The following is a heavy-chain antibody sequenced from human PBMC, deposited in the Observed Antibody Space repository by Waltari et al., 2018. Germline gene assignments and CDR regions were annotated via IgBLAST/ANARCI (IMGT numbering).Heavy chain of an antibody. CDR3: ARGRQQLIP. J-gene: IGHJ5*02. Sequence: QKQLVESGGGLVKPGGSLTLSCAASGFSFRDYYMTWVRQAPGKGLEWIGSISSHATTIDYADSLKRRFTISRDNANTSAFLQIVSLRPDDTAVYYCARGRQQLIPWGQGTLVTVSS. V-gene: IGHV3-11*01. CDR2: ISSHATTI. CDR1: GFSFRDYY. D-gene: IGHD6-13*01.